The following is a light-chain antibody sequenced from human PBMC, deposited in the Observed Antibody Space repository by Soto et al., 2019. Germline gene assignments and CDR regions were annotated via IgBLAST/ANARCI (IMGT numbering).Light chain of an antibody. CDR3: QKYNSYSYT. Sequence: DLQMPQYQSYLPAAVGAIVMLTCGASRSISGWLAWYQQNPGKAPKLLIYRSSTLESGAPSRFSGRGSGTEFTLTISSLQPDVCATYYCQKYNSYSYTVGQGT. CDR2: RSS. V-gene: IGKV1-5*03. J-gene: IGKJ2*01. CDR1: RSISGW.